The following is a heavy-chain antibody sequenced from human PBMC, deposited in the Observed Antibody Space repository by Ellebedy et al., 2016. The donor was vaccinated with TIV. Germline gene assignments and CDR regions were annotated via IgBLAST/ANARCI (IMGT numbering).Heavy chain of an antibody. V-gene: IGHV3-15*07. D-gene: IGHD3-3*01. Sequence: GESLKISCAASGITFTYAWMNWVRQAPGKGLEWVGRIKSNNDGGKTDYAAPVKDRIVISRDDSKNTLYLQMTRLKTEDTAIYYCTTGATIFGVTWGQGTLVTVSS. CDR1: GITFTYAW. CDR3: TTGATIFGVT. J-gene: IGHJ4*02. CDR2: IKSNNDGGKT.